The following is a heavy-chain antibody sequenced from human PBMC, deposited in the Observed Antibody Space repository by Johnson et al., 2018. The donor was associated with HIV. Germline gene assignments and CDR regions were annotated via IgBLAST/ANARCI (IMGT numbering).Heavy chain of an antibody. V-gene: IGHV3-33*08. D-gene: IGHD1-26*01. J-gene: IGHJ3*02. CDR1: GFTVSSNY. Sequence: QVQLVESGGGLVQPGGSLRLSCAASGFTVSSNYMSWVRQAPGKGLEWVAVIWYDGSNKYYADSVKGRFTVSRDSAKNSLYVQMSSLRAEDTAVYNCVRDLGVGGTVPQSVAFDIWGQGTMVTVSS. CDR2: IWYDGSNK. CDR3: VRDLGVGGTVPQSVAFDI.